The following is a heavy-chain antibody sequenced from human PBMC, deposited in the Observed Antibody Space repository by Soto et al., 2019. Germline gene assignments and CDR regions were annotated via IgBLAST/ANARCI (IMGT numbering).Heavy chain of an antibody. CDR2: IYYSGST. D-gene: IGHD3-3*01. CDR1: GGSISSGGYY. Sequence: QVQLQESGPGLVKPSQTLSLTCTVSGGSISSGGYYWSWIRQHPGKGLEWIGYIYYSGSTYYNPSLKSRVTISVDTSKNHFSLKLSSVTAADTAVYYCASGLSRWSGYYFPDFDYWGQGTLVTVSS. CDR3: ASGLSRWSGYYFPDFDY. J-gene: IGHJ4*02. V-gene: IGHV4-31*03.